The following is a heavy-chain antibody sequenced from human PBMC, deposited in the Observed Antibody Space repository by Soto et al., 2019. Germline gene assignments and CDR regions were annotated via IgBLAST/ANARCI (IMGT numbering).Heavy chain of an antibody. CDR2: AYYSGST. D-gene: IGHD4-4*01. CDR3: AGAEVTFYQYYGMDV. J-gene: IGHJ6*02. CDR1: GGSISTYY. Sequence: ETLSLTCTVSGGSISTYYWSWIRQSPGKGLEWIGHAYYSGSTNYNPSLKSRVTISVDTSKNQFSLKLSSVTAADTAVYFCAGAEVTFYQYYGMDVWGQGTTVTVSS. V-gene: IGHV4-59*01.